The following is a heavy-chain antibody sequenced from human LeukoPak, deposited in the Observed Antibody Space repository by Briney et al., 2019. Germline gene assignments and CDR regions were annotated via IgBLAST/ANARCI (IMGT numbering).Heavy chain of an antibody. CDR3: AKGDFWSGREGAFDI. CDR1: GFTFDDYA. D-gene: IGHD3-3*01. V-gene: IGHV3-9*03. Sequence: GRSLRLSCAASGFTFDDYAMHWVRQAPGKGLEWVSGISWNSGSIGYADSVKGRFTISRDNAKNSLYLQMNSLRAEDMALYYCAKGDFWSGREGAFDIWGQGTMVTVSS. CDR2: ISWNSGSI. J-gene: IGHJ3*02.